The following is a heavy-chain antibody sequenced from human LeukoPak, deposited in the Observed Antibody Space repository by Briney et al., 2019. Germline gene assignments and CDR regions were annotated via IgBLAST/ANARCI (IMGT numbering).Heavy chain of an antibody. CDR3: AKDDSSGWYGRYYGMDV. V-gene: IGHV3-48*04. J-gene: IGHJ6*02. CDR1: GFTFSSYS. CDR2: ISSSSSTI. D-gene: IGHD6-19*01. Sequence: AGGSLRLSCAASGFTFSSYSMNWVRQAPVKGLEWVSYISSSSSTIYYADSVKGRFTISRDNAKNSLYLQMNSLRAEDTAVYYCAKDDSSGWYGRYYGMDVWGQGTTVTVSS.